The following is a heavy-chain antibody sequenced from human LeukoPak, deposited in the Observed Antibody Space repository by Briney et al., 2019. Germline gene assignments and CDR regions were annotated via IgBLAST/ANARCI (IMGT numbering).Heavy chain of an antibody. CDR3: ATLGPPIY. J-gene: IGHJ4*02. CDR2: ISSDASSI. V-gene: IGHV3-74*01. CDR1: GFTFSSYW. Sequence: GGSLRLSCAASGFTFSSYWMHWVRQAPGKGLMWVSRISSDASSILYADSVKGRFTISRDNVKNTLYLQMNSLRAEDTAVYYCATLGPPIYWGQGTLVTVSS.